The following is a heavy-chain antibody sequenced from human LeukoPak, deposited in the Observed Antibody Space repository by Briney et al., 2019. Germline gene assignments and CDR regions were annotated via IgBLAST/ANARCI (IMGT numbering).Heavy chain of an antibody. Sequence: GGSLRLSCAASGFTFSSYAMHWVRQAPGKGLEWVAVISYDGSNKYYADSVKGRFTISRDNSKNTLYLQMNSLRAEDTAVYYCAREYRYYFDSWGQGTLVAVSS. CDR2: ISYDGSNK. J-gene: IGHJ4*02. V-gene: IGHV3-30-3*01. D-gene: IGHD5-18*01. CDR1: GFTFSSYA. CDR3: AREYRYYFDS.